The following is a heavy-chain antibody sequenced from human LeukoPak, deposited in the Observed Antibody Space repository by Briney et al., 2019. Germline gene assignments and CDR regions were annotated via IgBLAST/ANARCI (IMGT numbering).Heavy chain of an antibody. Sequence: PGGSLRLSCAASGFTFSSYSMNWVRQAPGKGLEWVSSISSSSSYIYYADSVKGRFTISRDNAKNSLYLQMNSLRAEDTAVYYCARDLYSSGWTPLGYWGQGTLVTVSS. CDR2: ISSSSSYI. D-gene: IGHD6-19*01. V-gene: IGHV3-21*01. CDR3: ARDLYSSGWTPLGY. J-gene: IGHJ4*02. CDR1: GFTFSSYS.